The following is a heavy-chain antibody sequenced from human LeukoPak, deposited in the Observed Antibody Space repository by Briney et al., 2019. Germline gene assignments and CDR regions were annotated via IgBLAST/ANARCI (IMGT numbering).Heavy chain of an antibody. CDR1: GYTFTSYA. J-gene: IGHJ4*02. CDR2: INAGNGNT. D-gene: IGHD2-2*02. V-gene: IGHV1-3*01. Sequence: ASVTVPCTASGYTFTSYAMHWVRQAPGQRLEWMGWINAGNGNTKYSQKFQGRVTITRDTSASTAYMELSSLRSEDTAVYYCARGGYCSSTSCYSTTLFDYWGQGTLVTVSS. CDR3: ARGGYCSSTSCYSTTLFDY.